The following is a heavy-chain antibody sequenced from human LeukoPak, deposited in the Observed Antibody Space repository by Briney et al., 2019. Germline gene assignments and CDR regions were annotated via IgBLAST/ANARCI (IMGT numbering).Heavy chain of an antibody. J-gene: IGHJ4*02. V-gene: IGHV5-51*01. Sequence: GESLKISCKGSGYSFSSYWIAWVRQMPGKGLEWMGVIYPRDSRTTYRPSFQDQVTISADKSISTAYLQWTSLKASDTAMYYCARHLSDITSSPNYWGPGTLVTVSS. CDR3: ARHLSDITSSPNY. D-gene: IGHD2-2*01. CDR2: IYPRDSRT. CDR1: GYSFSSYW.